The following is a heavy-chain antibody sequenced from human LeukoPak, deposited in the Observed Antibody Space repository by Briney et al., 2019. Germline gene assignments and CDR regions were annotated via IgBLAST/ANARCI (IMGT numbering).Heavy chain of an antibody. CDR3: ARGTSYDFWSDPTELFDI. Sequence: GASVKVSCKASGYTFTSYGISWVRQAPGQGLEWMGWISAHNGNRKYVEKIQGRVTMTTDTSTSTAYMELRSLRSDDTAVYYCARGTSYDFWSDPTELFDIWGQGTMVTVST. V-gene: IGHV1-18*01. D-gene: IGHD3-3*01. CDR1: GYTFTSYG. CDR2: ISAHNGNR. J-gene: IGHJ3*02.